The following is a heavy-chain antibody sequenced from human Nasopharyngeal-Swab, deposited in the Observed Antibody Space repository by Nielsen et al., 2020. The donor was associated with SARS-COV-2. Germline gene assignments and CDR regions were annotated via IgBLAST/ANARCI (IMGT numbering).Heavy chain of an antibody. J-gene: IGHJ4*02. CDR2: IYYSGST. V-gene: IGHV4-39*07. D-gene: IGHD2-15*01. Sequence: SETLSLTCTVSGGSISSSSYYWGWIRQPPGKGLEWIGSIYYSGSTYYNPSLKSRVTISVDTSKNQFSLKLSSVTAADTAVYYCARGDQGYCSGGSCYYFDYWGQGTLVTVSS. CDR3: ARGDQGYCSGGSCYYFDY. CDR1: GGSISSSSYY.